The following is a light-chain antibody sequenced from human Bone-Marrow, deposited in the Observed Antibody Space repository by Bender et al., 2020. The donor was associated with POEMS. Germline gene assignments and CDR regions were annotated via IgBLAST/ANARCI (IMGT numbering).Light chain of an antibody. J-gene: IGLJ1*01. V-gene: IGLV2-14*03. CDR2: DVT. CDR1: SSDIGLYNY. Sequence: QSALTQPASLSGSPGQSIAISCTGTSSDIGLYNYVSWYQQHPGKAPKLIIYDVTDRPSGVSDRFSGSKSGNTASLTISGLQAQDEADYYCSSYAGSYTFVFGHATKVTVL. CDR3: SSYAGSYTFV.